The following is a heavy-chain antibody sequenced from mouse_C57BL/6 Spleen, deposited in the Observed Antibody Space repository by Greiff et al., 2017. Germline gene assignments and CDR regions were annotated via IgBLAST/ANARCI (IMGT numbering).Heavy chain of an antibody. CDR1: GFTFSDAW. D-gene: IGHD2-10*01. CDR3: TRPAYLGDWYFDV. CDR2: IRNKANNHAT. V-gene: IGHV6-6*01. J-gene: IGHJ1*03. Sequence: EVKLQESGGGLVQPGGSMKLSCAASGFTFSDAWMDWVRQSPEKGLEWVAEIRNKANNHATYYAESVKGRFTISRDDSKSSVYLQMNSLRAEDTGSYYCTRPAYLGDWYFDVWGTGTTVTVSS.